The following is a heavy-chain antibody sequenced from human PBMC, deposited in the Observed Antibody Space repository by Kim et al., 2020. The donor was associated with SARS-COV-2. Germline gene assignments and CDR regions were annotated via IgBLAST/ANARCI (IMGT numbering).Heavy chain of an antibody. J-gene: IGHJ1*01. CDR2: INHSGRT. CDR3: ARRLSNTSGWGSHYCDF. CDR1: GGSFSGYY. V-gene: IGHV4-34*01. D-gene: IGHD3-10*01. Sequence: SETLSLTCAVYGGSFSGYYWSWIRQPPGKGLEWIGEINHSGRTNYNPSRKSRVTISVDTSKNQFSLKLISVTAADAALYFCARRLSNTSGWGSHYCDFWGQGILVTVSS.